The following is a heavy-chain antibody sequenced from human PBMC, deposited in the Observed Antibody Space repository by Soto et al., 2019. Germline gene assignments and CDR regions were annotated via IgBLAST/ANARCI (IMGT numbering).Heavy chain of an antibody. J-gene: IGHJ6*02. CDR1: GGTFGNSA. D-gene: IGHD1-7*01. V-gene: IGHV1-69*14. Sequence: QVQLVQSGAEVKKPGSSVTVSCKASGGTFGNSAISWVRQAPGQGLEWMGGIIPIFPTPDYAQKFQGRVTIAAHNSMSPVYMELTRLKFEDTAVYYGVREKVRLRLGWNYLEARDVWGQGTTVTVSS. CDR2: IIPIFPTP. CDR3: VREKVRLRLGWNYLEARDV.